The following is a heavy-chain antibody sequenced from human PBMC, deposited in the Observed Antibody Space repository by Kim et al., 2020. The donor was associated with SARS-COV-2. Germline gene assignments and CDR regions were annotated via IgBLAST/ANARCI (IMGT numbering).Heavy chain of an antibody. V-gene: IGHV3-30*01. CDR3: ARDNYYDCSGYLPGVIDY. Sequence: QFTISRDNSKNTLYLQMDSLGDEDTAVYYCARDNYYDCSGYLPGVIDYWGQGTLVTVSS. D-gene: IGHD3-22*01. J-gene: IGHJ4*02.